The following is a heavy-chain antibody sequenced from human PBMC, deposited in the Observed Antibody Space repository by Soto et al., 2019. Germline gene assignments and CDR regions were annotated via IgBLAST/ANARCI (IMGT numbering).Heavy chain of an antibody. J-gene: IGHJ4*02. CDR2: INHSGST. CDR1: GGSFSGYY. V-gene: IGHV4-34*01. Sequence: SETLSLTCAVYGGSFSGYYWSWIRQPPGKGLEWIGEINHSGSTNYNPSLKSRVTISVDTSKNQFSLKLSSVTAADTAVYYCARGVGATLGYWGQGTLVTVSS. D-gene: IGHD1-26*01. CDR3: ARGVGATLGY.